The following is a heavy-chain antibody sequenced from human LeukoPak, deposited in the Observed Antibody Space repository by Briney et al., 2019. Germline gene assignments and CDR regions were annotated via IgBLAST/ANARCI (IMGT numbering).Heavy chain of an antibody. CDR2: ISSDGSNK. V-gene: IGHV3-30*18. Sequence: GGSLRLSCGASGITFSSYGMHWVRQAPGKGLEWVASISSDGSNKYYADSVKGRITISRDNSKNTLYLQMNSLRAEDTAVYYCAKVRGYYGSGTDYGGIDYWGQGTLVTVSS. CDR1: GITFSSYG. J-gene: IGHJ4*02. CDR3: AKVRGYYGSGTDYGGIDY. D-gene: IGHD3-10*01.